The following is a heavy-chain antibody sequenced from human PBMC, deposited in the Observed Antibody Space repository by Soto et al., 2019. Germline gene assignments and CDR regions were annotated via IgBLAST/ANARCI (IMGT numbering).Heavy chain of an antibody. J-gene: IGHJ5*02. Sequence: SETLSLTCTVSGGSVSSGSYYWSWIRQPPGKGLGWIGYIYYSGSTNYNPSRKSQVTISVDTSKNQFSLKLSSVTAADTAVYYCARDRGAARPSWFDPWGQGTLVTVSS. V-gene: IGHV4-61*01. CDR2: IYYSGST. CDR1: GGSVSSGSYY. CDR3: ARDRGAARPSWFDP. D-gene: IGHD6-6*01.